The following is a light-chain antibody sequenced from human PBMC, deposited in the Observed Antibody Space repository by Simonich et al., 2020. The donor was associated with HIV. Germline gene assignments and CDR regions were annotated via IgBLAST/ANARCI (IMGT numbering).Light chain of an antibody. J-gene: IGKJ1*01. CDR1: QSVLYSSDNKNY. V-gene: IGKV4-1*01. Sequence: DIVMTQSPDSLAVSLGERATINCKSSQSVLYSSDNKNYLVWYQQKPGQPPKLLISWESTRESGVPDRFSGSGSGTDFTLTISSLQAEDVAVYYCQQYYSAPRTFGQGTKVEIK. CDR3: QQYYSAPRT. CDR2: WES.